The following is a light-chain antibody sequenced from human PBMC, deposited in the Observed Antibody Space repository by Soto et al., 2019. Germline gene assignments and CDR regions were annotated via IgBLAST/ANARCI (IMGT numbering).Light chain of an antibody. Sequence: IQMTQSPSSLSASVGDRVIITCRASQGIGNSLAWYQQKAGRVPKLLMHSASTLLSGVPSRFSGSGSGTDFTLTISSLQPEDVATYYCQKYDSAPWTFGKGTKVEIQ. CDR1: QGIGNS. J-gene: IGKJ1*01. V-gene: IGKV1-27*01. CDR3: QKYDSAPWT. CDR2: SAS.